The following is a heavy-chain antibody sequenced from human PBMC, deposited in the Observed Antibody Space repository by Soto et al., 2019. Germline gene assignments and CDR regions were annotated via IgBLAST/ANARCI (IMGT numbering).Heavy chain of an antibody. D-gene: IGHD2-15*01. CDR3: ARGRGRRPLGYCSGGSCYPDDWFDP. CDR1: GGTFSSYT. J-gene: IGHJ5*02. V-gene: IGHV1-69*02. CDR2: IIPILDIA. Sequence: QVQLVQSGAEVKKPGSSVKVSCKASGGTFSSYTLTWVRQAPGQGLEWMGRIIPILDIAKYAQRFQGRVTITADKSTSTAYMELSGLRSEDTAVYYCARGRGRRPLGYCSGGSCYPDDWFDPWGQGTLVTVSS.